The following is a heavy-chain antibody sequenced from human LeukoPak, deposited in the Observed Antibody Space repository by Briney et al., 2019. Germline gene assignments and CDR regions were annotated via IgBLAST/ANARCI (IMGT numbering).Heavy chain of an antibody. J-gene: IGHJ4*02. CDR3: VKGGSGSYGYYFDY. CDR2: ISSNGGST. Sequence: PGGYLRLSGSASGLTFSSYAMHWVRQAPGKGLEYVSAISSNGGSTYYADSVKGRFTISRDNSKNTLYLQMSSLRAEDTAVYYCVKGGSGSYGYYFDYWGQGTLVTVSS. CDR1: GLTFSSYA. V-gene: IGHV3-64D*09. D-gene: IGHD3-10*01.